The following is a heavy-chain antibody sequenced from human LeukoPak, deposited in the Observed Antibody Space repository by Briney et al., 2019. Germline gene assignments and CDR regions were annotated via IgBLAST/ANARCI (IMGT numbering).Heavy chain of an antibody. V-gene: IGHV1-58*01. D-gene: IGHD3-10*01. CDR1: GFTFTSSA. Sequence: SVKVSCKASGFTFTSSAVQWVRQARGQRLEWIGWIVVGSGNTNHAQKFQERVTITRDMSTSTAYMELSSLRSEDTAVYYCAAATGSGSYYHGPYGMDVWGKETTVTVSS. CDR3: AAATGSGSYYHGPYGMDV. CDR2: IVVGSGNT. J-gene: IGHJ6*04.